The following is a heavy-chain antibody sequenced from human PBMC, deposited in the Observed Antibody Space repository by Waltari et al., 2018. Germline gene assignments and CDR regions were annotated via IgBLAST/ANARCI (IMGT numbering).Heavy chain of an antibody. V-gene: IGHV4-39*01. D-gene: IGHD3-10*01. J-gene: IGHJ6*03. CDR2: IYYSGGT. CDR1: GGSISSSSYY. Sequence: QLQLQESGPGLVKPSETLSLTCTVSGGSISSSSYYWGWIRQPPGKGQEWIGSIYYSGGTYYNPPLKGRVTISVDTSKNQFSLKLSSVTAADTAVYYCLGFGELGYYYMDVWGKGTTVTVSS. CDR3: LGFGELGYYYMDV.